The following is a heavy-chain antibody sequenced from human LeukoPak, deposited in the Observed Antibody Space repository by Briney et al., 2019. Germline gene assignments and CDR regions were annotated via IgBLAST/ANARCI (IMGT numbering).Heavy chain of an antibody. Sequence: GGSLRLSCAASGFTFSNAWMSWVRQAPGKGLEWVGRIKSKTDGGTTDYAAPVKGRFTISRDDSQNTLYLQMNSLKTEDTAVYYCTTEYGVNIDSGKDVWGQGTTVTVS. J-gene: IGHJ6*02. CDR2: IKSKTDGGTT. CDR1: GFTFSNAW. V-gene: IGHV3-15*01. CDR3: TTEYGVNIDSGKDV. D-gene: IGHD4-17*01.